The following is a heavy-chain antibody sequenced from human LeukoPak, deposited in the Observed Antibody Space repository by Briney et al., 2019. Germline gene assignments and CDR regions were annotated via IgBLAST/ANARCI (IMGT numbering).Heavy chain of an antibody. J-gene: IGHJ4*02. V-gene: IGHV3-53*01. Sequence: PGGSLRLSCAASGLTVSSNFMHWVRQAPGKGLEWVAGIHMDHRTFYADSVKGRFTISRDNSANTIYLQMNSLRAEDTAVYYCAKVPTHSSSSPPQQGYWGQGTLVTVSS. CDR1: GLTVSSNF. CDR3: AKVPTHSSSSPPQQGY. CDR2: IHMDHRT. D-gene: IGHD6-6*01.